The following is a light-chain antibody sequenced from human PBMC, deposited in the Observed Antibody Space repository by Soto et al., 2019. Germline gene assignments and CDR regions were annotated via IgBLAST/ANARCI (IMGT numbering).Light chain of an antibody. V-gene: IGKV3-20*01. CDR3: QQYGSSPPFT. CDR1: QSVTSGY. Sequence: EIVLPHSPGTLSLSPGERATLSCRASQSVTSGYYAGYQQKPGQAPRLLITGASGRATGIPDRFSGSGSGTDFPVTISRLEPEDFAVYYCQQYGSSPPFTFGGGTKVEIK. J-gene: IGKJ4*01. CDR2: GAS.